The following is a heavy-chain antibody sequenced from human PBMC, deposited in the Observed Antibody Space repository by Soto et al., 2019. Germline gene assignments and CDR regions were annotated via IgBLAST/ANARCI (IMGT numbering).Heavy chain of an antibody. V-gene: IGHV1-46*01. D-gene: IGHD6-19*01. J-gene: IGHJ4*02. CDR3: ASSSGWYANFDY. CDR1: GYTFTSYY. CDR2: INPSGGST. Sequence: ASVKVSCTASGYTFTSYYMHWVRQAPGQGLEWMGIINPSGGSTSYAQKFQGRVTMTRDTSTSTVYMELSSLRSEDTAVYYCASSSGWYANFDYWGQGTLVTVSS.